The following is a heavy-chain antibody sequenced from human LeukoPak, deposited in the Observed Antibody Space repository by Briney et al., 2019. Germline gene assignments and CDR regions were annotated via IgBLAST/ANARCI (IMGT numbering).Heavy chain of an antibody. D-gene: IGHD2-2*02. CDR1: GGSISSYY. V-gene: IGHV4-59*08. CDR3: ASSRLGYCSSTSCYTKYYFDY. J-gene: IGHJ4*02. CDR2: IYYSGST. Sequence: PSQTLSLTCTVSGGSISSYYWSWIRQPPGKGLEWIGYIYYSGSTNYNPSLKSRVTISVDTSKNQFSLKLSSVTAADTAVYYCASSRLGYCSSTSCYTKYYFDYWGQGTLVTVSS.